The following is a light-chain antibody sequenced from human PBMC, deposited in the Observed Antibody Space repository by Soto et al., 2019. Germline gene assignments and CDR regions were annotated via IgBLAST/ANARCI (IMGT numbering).Light chain of an antibody. J-gene: IGLJ1*01. CDR1: SSDIGGYNY. Sequence: QSVLTQPRSVSGSPGQSVTISCTGTSSDIGGYNYVSWFQQHPGRAPKLLIFGNINRPSGVPDRFSGSKSGTSASLAITGLQAEDEGDYYCQSYDSTLSARYVFGTGTKLTVL. CDR3: QSYDSTLSARYV. CDR2: GNI. V-gene: IGLV2-11*01.